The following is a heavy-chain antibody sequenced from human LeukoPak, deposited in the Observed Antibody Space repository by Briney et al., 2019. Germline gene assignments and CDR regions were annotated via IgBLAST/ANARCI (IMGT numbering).Heavy chain of an antibody. V-gene: IGHV4-4*02. D-gene: IGHD5-18*01. CDR1: GGSISSNNW. CDR3: ARDRGGYTYSHDY. J-gene: IGHJ4*02. CDR2: IYHDGST. Sequence: SETLSLTCAVSGGSISSNNWWIWVCQSPEKGLEWIGEIYHDGSTNYNPSLKSRVTISMDKSKNQLSLKLNFVTAADTAVYYCARDRGGYTYSHDYWGQGTLVTVSS.